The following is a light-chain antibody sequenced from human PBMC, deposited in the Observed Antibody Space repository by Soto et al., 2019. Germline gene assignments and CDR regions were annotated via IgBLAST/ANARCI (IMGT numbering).Light chain of an antibody. CDR3: QQSYSTPRT. V-gene: IGKV1-39*01. CDR1: QSITSY. CDR2: AAS. Sequence: DIQMTQSPSSLSASVGDRVTILCRASQSITSYLNWFQQKPGKAPKLLIYAASSLQSGVPSRFSGSGSGTDFTLTISSLQPEDFATYYCQQSYSTPRTFGQGTKVEIK. J-gene: IGKJ1*01.